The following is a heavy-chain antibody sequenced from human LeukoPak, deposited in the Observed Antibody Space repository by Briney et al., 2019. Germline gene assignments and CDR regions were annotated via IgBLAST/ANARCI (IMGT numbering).Heavy chain of an antibody. CDR3: AKALYDSTGDGY. Sequence: GGSLRLSCAASGFTFSSYAMSWVRQAPGKGLERVSAIDASGRNTHYADSVRGRFSISRDNSKNTVILQMNSLRVEDTAVYYCAKALYDSTGDGYWGQGTLVTISS. V-gene: IGHV3-23*01. D-gene: IGHD7-27*01. J-gene: IGHJ4*02. CDR1: GFTFSSYA. CDR2: IDASGRNT.